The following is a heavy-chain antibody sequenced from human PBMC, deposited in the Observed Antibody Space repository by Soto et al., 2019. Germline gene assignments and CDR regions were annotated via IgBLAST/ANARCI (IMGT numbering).Heavy chain of an antibody. V-gene: IGHV4-59*01. J-gene: IGHJ5*02. CDR1: GGSISSYY. CDR2: IYYSGST. CDR3: ARESSWFDP. Sequence: LSLTCTVSGGSISSYYWSWIRQPPGKGLEWIGYIYYSGSTNYNPSLKSRVTISVDTSKNQFSLKLSSVTAADTAVYYCARESSWFDPWGQGTLVTVSS.